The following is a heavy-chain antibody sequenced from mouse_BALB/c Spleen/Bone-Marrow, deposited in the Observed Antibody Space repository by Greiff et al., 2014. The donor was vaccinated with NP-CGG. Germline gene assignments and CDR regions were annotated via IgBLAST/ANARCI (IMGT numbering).Heavy chain of an antibody. CDR2: IDPANGNT. CDR1: GFNIKDTY. J-gene: IGHJ3*01. V-gene: IGHV14-3*02. CDR3: AAYYYGSSYRFAY. D-gene: IGHD1-1*01. Sequence: VQLQQPGAELVKPGASVKSSCTASGFNIKDTYMHWVKQRPEQGLEWIGRIDPANGNTKYDPKFQGKATITADTSSNTAYLQLSSLTSEDTAVYYCAAYYYGSSYRFAYWGQGTLVTVSA.